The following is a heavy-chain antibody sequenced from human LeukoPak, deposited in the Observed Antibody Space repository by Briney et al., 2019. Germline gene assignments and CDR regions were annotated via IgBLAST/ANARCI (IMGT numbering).Heavy chain of an antibody. CDR1: GFTVSSNY. V-gene: IGHV3-66*01. Sequence: GGSLRLSCAASGFTVSSNYMSWVRQAPGKGLEWVSVIYSGGSTYYADSVKGRFTISRDNSKNTLYLQMNSLRAEDTAVYYCARSITMIVVADAFDIWGQGTMVTVSS. CDR2: IYSGGST. D-gene: IGHD3-22*01. CDR3: ARSITMIVVADAFDI. J-gene: IGHJ3*02.